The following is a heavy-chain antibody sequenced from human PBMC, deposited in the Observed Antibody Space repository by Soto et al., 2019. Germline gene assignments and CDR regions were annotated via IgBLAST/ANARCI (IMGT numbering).Heavy chain of an antibody. CDR3: AREGSYSAYNFAHGIQLWSFDF. V-gene: IGHV4-4*07. D-gene: IGHD5-12*01. CDR2: IFSSGST. J-gene: IGHJ4*02. CDR1: GGSLNTFY. Sequence: SDTLSRNCTVSGGSLNTFYWSWVRQPAGKGLEWIGRIFSSGSTSFNPSLESRVAMSVDTSKNHFSLNLSSVTAADMAVYYCAREGSYSAYNFAHGIQLWSFDFWGQGALVTVSS.